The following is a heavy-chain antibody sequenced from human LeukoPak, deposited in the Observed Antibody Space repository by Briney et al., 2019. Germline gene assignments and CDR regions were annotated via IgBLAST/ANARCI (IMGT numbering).Heavy chain of an antibody. D-gene: IGHD4-17*01. CDR1: GYTLTGHY. J-gene: IGHJ4*02. CDR3: ARVLPPPTGALDY. Sequence: ASVKVSCKASGYTLTGHYIHWVRQAPGQGLKWMGWISPHSGFTMYPQRFQGRVTMTRDTSISTAYMELSRLRSDDTAVYYCARVLPPPTGALDYWGQGTLVTVSS. CDR2: ISPHSGFT. V-gene: IGHV1-2*02.